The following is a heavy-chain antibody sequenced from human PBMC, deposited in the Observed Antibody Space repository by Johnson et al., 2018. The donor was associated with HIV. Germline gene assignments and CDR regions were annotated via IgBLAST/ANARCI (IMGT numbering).Heavy chain of an antibody. V-gene: IGHV3-23*04. CDR2: ISGSGGST. Sequence: VQLVESGGGLVQPGGSLRLSCAASGFTFSSYAMSWVRQAPGKGLEWVSAISGSGGSTYYADSVKGRFTISRDNSKNTLYLQMNSLRAEDTAVYYCAKGMYYYDSSGYYLDAFDIWGQGTMVTVSS. CDR1: GFTFSSYA. CDR3: AKGMYYYDSSGYYLDAFDI. J-gene: IGHJ3*02. D-gene: IGHD3-22*01.